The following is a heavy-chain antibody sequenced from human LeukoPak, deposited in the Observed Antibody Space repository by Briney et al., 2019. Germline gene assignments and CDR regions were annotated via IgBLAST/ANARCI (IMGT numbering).Heavy chain of an antibody. CDR2: IIPIFGTA. CDR1: GGTFSSYA. D-gene: IGHD5-24*01. Sequence: GASVKVSCKASGGTFSSYAISWVRQAPGQGLEWMGGIIPIFGTANYAHKFQRRVTITADEATSTAYMELSSLRSEDTAVYYCARELERWLQPVYGMDVWGQGTTVTVSS. CDR3: ARELERWLQPVYGMDV. V-gene: IGHV1-69*01. J-gene: IGHJ6*02.